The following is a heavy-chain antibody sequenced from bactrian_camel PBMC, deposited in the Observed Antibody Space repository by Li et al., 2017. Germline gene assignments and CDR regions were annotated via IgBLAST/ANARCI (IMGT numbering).Heavy chain of an antibody. CDR2: IHSDGSST. Sequence: QLVESGGGLVQPGGSLRLSCAASGVTVYSYYVSWVRQVPGKGLEWVSTIHSDGSSTYYADSVKGRFTISRDNAKNSAFLQMDSLNSEDTAQYYCVALAWGFNYWGQGTQVTVS. D-gene: IGHD1*01. V-gene: IGHV3-2*01. J-gene: IGHJ4*01. CDR1: GVTVYSYY. CDR3: VALAWGFNY.